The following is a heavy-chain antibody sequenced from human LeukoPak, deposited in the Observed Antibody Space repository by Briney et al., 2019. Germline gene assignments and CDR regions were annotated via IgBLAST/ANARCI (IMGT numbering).Heavy chain of an antibody. CDR3: ARDSGWLGGYYYGMDV. CDR1: GGSISSYY. Sequence: PSETLSLNCTVSGGSISSYYWSWIRQPAGKGLEWIGRIYTSGSTNYNPSLKSRVTMSVDTSKNQFSLKLSSVTAAGTAVYYCARDSGWLGGYYYGMDVWGQGTTVTVSS. CDR2: IYTSGST. D-gene: IGHD3-9*01. J-gene: IGHJ6*02. V-gene: IGHV4-4*07.